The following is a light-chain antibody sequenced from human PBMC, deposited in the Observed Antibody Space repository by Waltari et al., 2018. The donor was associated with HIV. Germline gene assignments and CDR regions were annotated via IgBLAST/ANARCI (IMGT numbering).Light chain of an antibody. Sequence: DIVLTQSPDTLSLSPGEGATLSCRPSQRVRNRYVVWYQQKPGQAPRLLIYGSSTRATGIPDRFSGSGSGTYFTLTINRLEPEDFAVYYCQHYGSSPPYTFGQGTKLEVK. V-gene: IGKV3-20*01. CDR3: QHYGSSPPYT. CDR1: QRVRNRY. J-gene: IGKJ2*01. CDR2: GSS.